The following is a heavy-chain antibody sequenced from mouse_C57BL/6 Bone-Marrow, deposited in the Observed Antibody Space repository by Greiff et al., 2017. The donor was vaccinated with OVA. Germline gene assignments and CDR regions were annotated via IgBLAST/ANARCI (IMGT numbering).Heavy chain of an antibody. CDR3: ARLGTTVPSMDY. J-gene: IGHJ4*01. CDR2: ISSGSSTI. Sequence: DVQLVESGGGLVKPGGSLKLSCAASGFTFSDYGMHWVRQAPETGLEWVAYISSGSSTIYYADTVKGRFTISRDNAKNTLFLQMTSLRSEDTAMYYCARLGTTVPSMDYWGQGTSVTVSS. CDR1: GFTFSDYG. V-gene: IGHV5-17*01. D-gene: IGHD1-1*01.